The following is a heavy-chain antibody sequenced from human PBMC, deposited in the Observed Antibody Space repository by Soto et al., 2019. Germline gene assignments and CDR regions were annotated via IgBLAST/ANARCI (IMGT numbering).Heavy chain of an antibody. D-gene: IGHD3-16*01. Sequence: QVQLVQSGAEVKKPGSSVKVSCKASGGTFSSYAISWVRQAPGQGLEWMGGIIPIFGTANYAQKFQGRVTITADESTSTAYMELSSLRSEDTAVYYCAREGTMITFGGEYYGMDVWRQGTTVTVSS. V-gene: IGHV1-69*01. CDR3: AREGTMITFGGEYYGMDV. CDR1: GGTFSSYA. CDR2: IIPIFGTA. J-gene: IGHJ6*02.